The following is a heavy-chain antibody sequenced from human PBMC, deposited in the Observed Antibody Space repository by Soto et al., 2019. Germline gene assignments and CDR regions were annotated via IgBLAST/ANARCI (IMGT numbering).Heavy chain of an antibody. D-gene: IGHD2-15*01. J-gene: IGHJ4*02. CDR2: INPSGGST. V-gene: IGHV1-46*01. CDR3: AAIQFKGWPRAPETDY. Sequence: GASVKVSCKASGYTFTSYYMHWVRQAPGQGLEWMGIINPSGGSTSYAQKFQGRVTMTRDTSTSTVYMELSSLRSEDTAVYYCAAIQFKGWPRAPETDYWGQGTLVTVS. CDR1: GYTFTSYY.